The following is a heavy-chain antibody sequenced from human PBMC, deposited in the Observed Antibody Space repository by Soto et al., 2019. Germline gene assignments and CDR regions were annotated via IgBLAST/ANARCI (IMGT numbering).Heavy chain of an antibody. V-gene: IGHV4-31*11. J-gene: IGHJ5*01. Sequence: SETLSLTCAVYGGSFSSGGYYWSWIRQHPGKGLEWIGYIFYSGTTYYNPSLKSRVTLSVDTSKNQFSLKLSSVTAADTAVYYCARSIDSWGQGTLVTVSS. CDR3: ARSIDS. CDR1: GGSFSSGGYY. CDR2: IFYSGTT.